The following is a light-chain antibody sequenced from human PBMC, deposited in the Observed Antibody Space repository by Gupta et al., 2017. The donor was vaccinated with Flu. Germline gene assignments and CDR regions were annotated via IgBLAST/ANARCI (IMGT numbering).Light chain of an antibody. J-gene: IGKJ1*01. CDR2: DAS. CDR3: QQLNNDLPWT. Sequence: ASLSLSPAERATLSCRASQSVSSYLAWYQQKPAQDPRLLIYDASNKATGIPPRISGSGSGTDFTLTISSLEPEDCAVYYCQQLNNDLPWTFGQGTKVEIK. V-gene: IGKV3-11*01. CDR1: QSVSSY.